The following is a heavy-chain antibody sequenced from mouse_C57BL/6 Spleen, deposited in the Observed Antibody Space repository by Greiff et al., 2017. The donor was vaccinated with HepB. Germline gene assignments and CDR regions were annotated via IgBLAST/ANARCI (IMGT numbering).Heavy chain of an antibody. D-gene: IGHD4-1*01. Sequence: QVQLQPGAELVKPGASVKLSCKASGYTFTSYWMHWVKQRPGRGLEWIGRIDPNSGGTKYNEKFKSKATLTVDKPSSTAYMQLSSLTSEDSAVYYCARGKLTGNYFDYWGQGTTLTVSS. V-gene: IGHV1-72*01. CDR1: GYTFTSYW. J-gene: IGHJ2*01. CDR2: IDPNSGGT. CDR3: ARGKLTGNYFDY.